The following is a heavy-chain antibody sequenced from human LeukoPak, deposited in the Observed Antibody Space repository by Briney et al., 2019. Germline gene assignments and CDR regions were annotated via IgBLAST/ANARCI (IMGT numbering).Heavy chain of an antibody. Sequence: GGSLRLSCAASGFISTDAWLSWVRQATGKGLEWVGRIKGKVDGGTTDYAAPVKGRFTISRDDSQTTVFLQMNSLKTEDTAVYCTAGVGTSDHDYWGQGNLVTVSS. CDR2: IKGKVDGGTT. CDR1: GFISTDAW. J-gene: IGHJ4*02. D-gene: IGHD4-23*01. V-gene: IGHV3-15*01. CDR3: AGVGTSDHDY.